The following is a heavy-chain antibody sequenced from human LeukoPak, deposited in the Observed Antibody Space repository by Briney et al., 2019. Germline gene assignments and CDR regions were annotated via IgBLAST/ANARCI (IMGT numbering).Heavy chain of an antibody. J-gene: IGHJ4*02. CDR2: IYSGDST. V-gene: IGHV3-53*01. CDR3: ARESGGGYFRY. CDR1: GFTFSSYW. Sequence: GGSLRLSCAASGFTFSSYWMSWVRQAPGKGLEWVSVIYSGDSTYYAVSVKGRFTISRDNSKNTLYLQMNSLRVEDTAVYYCARESGGGYFRYWGQGTLVIVTS. D-gene: IGHD3-16*01.